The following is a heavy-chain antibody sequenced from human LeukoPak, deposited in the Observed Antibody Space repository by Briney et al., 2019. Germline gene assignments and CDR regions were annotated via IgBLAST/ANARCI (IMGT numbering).Heavy chain of an antibody. CDR1: GFTVSSNY. J-gene: IGHJ3*02. Sequence: GALRLSCAASGFTVSSNYMSWVRQAPGKGLEWVSVIYSGGSTYYADSVKGRFTISRDNSKNTLYLQMNSLRAEDTAVYYCANWNYDAFDIWGQGTMVTVSS. CDR2: IYSGGST. D-gene: IGHD1-7*01. CDR3: ANWNYDAFDI. V-gene: IGHV3-66*01.